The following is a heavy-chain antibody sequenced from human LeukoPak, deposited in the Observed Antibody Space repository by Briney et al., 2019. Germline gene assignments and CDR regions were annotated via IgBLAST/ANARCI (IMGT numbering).Heavy chain of an antibody. CDR3: ARVRGVVVTAYDAFDI. D-gene: IGHD2-21*02. J-gene: IGHJ3*02. CDR2: INAGNGNT. CDR1: GYTFTSYA. V-gene: IGHV1-3*01. Sequence: ASVKVSCKASGYTFTSYAMHWVRQAPGQRLEWMGWINAGNGNTKYSQKFQGRVTITRDTSASTAYMELSSLRSEDTAVYYCARVRGVVVTAYDAFDIWGQGTMVTVSS.